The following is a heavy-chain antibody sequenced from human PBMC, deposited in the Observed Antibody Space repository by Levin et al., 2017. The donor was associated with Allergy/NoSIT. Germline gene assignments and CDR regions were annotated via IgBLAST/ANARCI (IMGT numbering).Heavy chain of an antibody. D-gene: IGHD3-10*01. Sequence: GGSLRLSCAASGFTFSSYALTWVRQTPGKGLEWVSTISVDGNTYYADSVRGRFTISRDNSKNTLYLQMNSLRAEDTAVYSCANYFVATSHYMDVWGKGTTITVSS. J-gene: IGHJ6*03. V-gene: IGHV3-23*01. CDR3: ANYFVATSHYMDV. CDR1: GFTFSSYA. CDR2: ISVDGNT.